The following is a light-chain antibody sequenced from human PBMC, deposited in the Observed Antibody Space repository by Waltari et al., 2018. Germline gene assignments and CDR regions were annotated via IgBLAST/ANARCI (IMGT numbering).Light chain of an antibody. CDR2: AAS. Sequence: DIQLTQSPSFLSASVGDRVTITCRASQAISSYLAWSQQTPGKAPEVLISAASTLQSGVPSRFSGSGSGTEFTLTISSLQPEDFATYYCQQLNSYPLTFGGGTKVQIK. CDR1: QAISSY. CDR3: QQLNSYPLT. J-gene: IGKJ4*01. V-gene: IGKV1-9*01.